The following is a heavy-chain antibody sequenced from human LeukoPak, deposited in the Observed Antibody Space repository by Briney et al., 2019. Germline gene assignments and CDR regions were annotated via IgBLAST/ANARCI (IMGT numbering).Heavy chain of an antibody. V-gene: IGHV4-31*03. CDR3: ARVDGSGSKRWFDP. D-gene: IGHD3-10*01. J-gene: IGHJ5*02. CDR2: IHNSGST. Sequence: TLSLTCSVSGGSITSGGFYWSWIRQRPGQGLEWIGYIHNSGSTYYNPSLQSRAIISLDTSKSQFSLQLNSVTAADTAVYYCARVDGSGSKRWFDPWGQGAPVTVSS. CDR1: GGSITSGGFY.